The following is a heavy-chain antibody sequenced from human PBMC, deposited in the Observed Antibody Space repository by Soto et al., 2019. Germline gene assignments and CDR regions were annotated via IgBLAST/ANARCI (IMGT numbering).Heavy chain of an antibody. Sequence: SVKVSCKASGGTFSSYAISWVRQAPGQGLEWMGGIIPIFGTANYAQKFQGRVTITADESTSTAYMELSSLRSEDTAVYYCARDGLPPTGMDVWGQGTTVTVSS. J-gene: IGHJ6*02. CDR2: IIPIFGTA. D-gene: IGHD3-16*01. CDR1: GGTFSSYA. V-gene: IGHV1-69*13. CDR3: ARDGLPPTGMDV.